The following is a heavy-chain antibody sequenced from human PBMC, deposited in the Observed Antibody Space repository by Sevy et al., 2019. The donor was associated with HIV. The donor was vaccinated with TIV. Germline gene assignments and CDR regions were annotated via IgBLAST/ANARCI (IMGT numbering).Heavy chain of an antibody. CDR1: GFTFSSHA. Sequence: GGSLRLSCAASGFTFSSHALHWVRQAPGKGLEWVALISFDGRLKYYGDSVKGRFTISRDDAKNTLYLVMNSLRVEDTAVYYCAREGGHTAAWSPGNFWGQGTLVTVSS. D-gene: IGHD2-15*01. V-gene: IGHV3-30*04. CDR2: ISFDGRLK. J-gene: IGHJ4*02. CDR3: AREGGHTAAWSPGNF.